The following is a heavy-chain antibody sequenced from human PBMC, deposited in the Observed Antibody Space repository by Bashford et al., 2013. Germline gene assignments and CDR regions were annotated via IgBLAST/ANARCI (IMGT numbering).Heavy chain of an antibody. CDR1: GYSFSDYW. J-gene: IGHJ6*02. V-gene: IGHV5-51*01. CDR3: ARRSYSSSSGGYYYYGMDV. D-gene: IGHD6-6*01. Sequence: GESLKISCKGSGYSFSDYWIGWVRQMPGKGLEWMGFIYPYDSDTRYSPSFQGQVTISADKSISTAYLQWSSLKDSDTAMYYCARRSYSSSSGGYYYYGMDVWGQGTTVTVSS. CDR2: IYPYDSDT.